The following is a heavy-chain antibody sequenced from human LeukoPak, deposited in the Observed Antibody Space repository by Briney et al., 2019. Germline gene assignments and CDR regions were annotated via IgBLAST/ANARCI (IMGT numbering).Heavy chain of an antibody. CDR3: ARCVVVPAATYYYYYYMDV. Sequence: PSETLSLTCTVSGGSISSYYWSWIRQPAGKGLEWIGRIYTSGSTNYNPSLKSRVTMSVDTSKNQFSLKLSSVTAADTAVYYCARCVVVPAATYYYYYYMDVWGKGTTVTVSS. CDR1: GGSISSYY. J-gene: IGHJ6*03. D-gene: IGHD2-2*01. CDR2: IYTSGST. V-gene: IGHV4-4*07.